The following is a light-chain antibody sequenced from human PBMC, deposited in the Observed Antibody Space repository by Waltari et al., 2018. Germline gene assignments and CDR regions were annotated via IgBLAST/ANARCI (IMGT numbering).Light chain of an antibody. CDR3: QQSYSTPPTYT. Sequence: DIQMTQSPSSLSASVGDSVTITCRASQSISSYLNWYQQKPGKAPKLLIYAAYSLQSGVPSRFSGSGSGTDFTLTISSLQPEDIATYYCQQSYSTPPTYTFGQGTKLEIK. CDR2: AAY. V-gene: IGKV1-39*01. CDR1: QSISSY. J-gene: IGKJ2*01.